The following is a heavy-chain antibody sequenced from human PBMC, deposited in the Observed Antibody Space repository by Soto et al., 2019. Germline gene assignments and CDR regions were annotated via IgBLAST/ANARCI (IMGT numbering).Heavy chain of an antibody. V-gene: IGHV4-39*01. D-gene: IGHD3-22*01. CDR2: IYYLGNT. Sequence: SETLSLTCTVSGGSISSSSSYWGWIRQPPGKGLEWVGSIYYLGNTYYNPSLGSRVTISVDTSKNQFSLKLRSVTAADTAVFYCAGLYPYESSGYYGNWFDPWGQGTLVTVSS. J-gene: IGHJ5*02. CDR3: AGLYPYESSGYYGNWFDP. CDR1: GGSISSSSSY.